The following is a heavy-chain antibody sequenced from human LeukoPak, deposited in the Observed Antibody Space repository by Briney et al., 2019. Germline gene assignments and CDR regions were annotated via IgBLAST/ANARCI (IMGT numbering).Heavy chain of an antibody. D-gene: IGHD3-3*01. CDR1: GYTFTSYG. Sequence: GASVKVSCKASGYTFTSYGISWVRQAPGQGLEWMGWISAYNGNTNYAQKLQGRVTMTTDTSTSTAYMELRSLRSDDTAVYYCARDLRITIFGVANWFDPWGQGTLVTVSS. V-gene: IGHV1-18*01. CDR3: ARDLRITIFGVANWFDP. CDR2: ISAYNGNT. J-gene: IGHJ5*02.